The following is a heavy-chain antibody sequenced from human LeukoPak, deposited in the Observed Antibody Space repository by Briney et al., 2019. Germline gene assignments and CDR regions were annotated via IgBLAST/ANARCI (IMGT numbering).Heavy chain of an antibody. V-gene: IGHV7-4-1*02. CDR3: ARRSMVQHLDV. J-gene: IGHJ6*04. CDR1: GYTFTSNA. Sequence: ASVKVSCKASGYTFTSNAMNWVRQAPGQGLEWMGWIDTNTGNPTYAQAFTGRIVFSLDTSVSTAYLDIRGLKAEDTAVYFCARRSMVQHLDVWGKGTTVIVSS. D-gene: IGHD3-10*01. CDR2: IDTNTGNP.